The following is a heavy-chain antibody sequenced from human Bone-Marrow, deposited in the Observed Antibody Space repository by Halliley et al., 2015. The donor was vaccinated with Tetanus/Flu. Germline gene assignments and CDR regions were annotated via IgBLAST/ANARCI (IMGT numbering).Heavy chain of an antibody. J-gene: IGHJ3*02. CDR1: GFTFSNYA. Sequence: SLRLSCAASGFTFSNYAMSWVRQAPGKGLEWVSFISGFGGDTYYADSVKGRFTISRDNSKNTLFLQMNSLRAEDAAVYYCAQGTYGALHICGQGTMVTVSS. CDR3: AQGTYGALHI. D-gene: IGHD4-17*01. CDR2: ISGFGGDT. V-gene: IGHV3-23*01.